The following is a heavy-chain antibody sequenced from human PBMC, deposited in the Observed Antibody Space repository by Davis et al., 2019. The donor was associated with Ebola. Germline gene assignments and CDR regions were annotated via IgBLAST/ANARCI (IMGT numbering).Heavy chain of an antibody. CDR1: GGTFSSYA. D-gene: IGHD3-10*01. J-gene: IGHJ5*02. Sequence: AASVKVSCKASGGTFSSYAISWVRQAPGQGLEWLGGIIPIFGTANYEQKFQGRVTITADESTSTAYMELSSLRSEDTAVYYCARDRNYYGSGHNWFDPWGQGTLVTVSS. V-gene: IGHV1-69*13. CDR2: IIPIFGTA. CDR3: ARDRNYYGSGHNWFDP.